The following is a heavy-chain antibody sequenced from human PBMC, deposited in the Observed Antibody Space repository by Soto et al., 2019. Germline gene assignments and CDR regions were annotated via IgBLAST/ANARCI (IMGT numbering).Heavy chain of an antibody. Sequence: SETLSLTCTVSGGSIRSYYWSWIRQPPGKGLEWIGYISYSGSTNFNPSLKSRVTISVDTSKNQFSLKLSSVTAADTAVYYCARSVLVVPAARSDPWGQGTLVTVSS. CDR1: GGSIRSYY. D-gene: IGHD2-2*01. V-gene: IGHV4-59*08. CDR3: ARSVLVVPAARSDP. CDR2: ISYSGST. J-gene: IGHJ5*02.